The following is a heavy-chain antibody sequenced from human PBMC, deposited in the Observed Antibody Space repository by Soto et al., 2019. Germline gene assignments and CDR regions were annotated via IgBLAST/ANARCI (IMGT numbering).Heavy chain of an antibody. V-gene: IGHV6-1*01. CDR2: TYYRSKWYN. CDR1: GDSVSSTSAF. CDR3: ARGAYGSGNGHFDY. D-gene: IGHD3-10*01. Sequence: QVQLQQSGPGLVKPSQTLSLTCAISGDSVSSTSAFWNWIGQSPSRGLEWLGRTYYRSKWYNDYTVSVKSRITINPDTSKNQFSLQLNSVTPEDTAVYYCARGAYGSGNGHFDYWGQGTLVTVSS. J-gene: IGHJ4*02.